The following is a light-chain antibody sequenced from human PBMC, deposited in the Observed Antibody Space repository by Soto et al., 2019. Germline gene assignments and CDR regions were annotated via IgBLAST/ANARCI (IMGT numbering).Light chain of an antibody. J-gene: IGKJ2*01. CDR3: QQYYGTPYT. CDR2: WTS. V-gene: IGKV4-1*01. CDR1: QSILYSPNNKNC. Sequence: DIVMTQSPDSLAVSLGERATINCKASQSILYSPNNKNCLTWFQQKPGQPPKVLIYWTSTRGSGVPDRFSGSGSGTDFTLTISGLQAEDVAVYYCQQYYGTPYTFGQGTRLEIK.